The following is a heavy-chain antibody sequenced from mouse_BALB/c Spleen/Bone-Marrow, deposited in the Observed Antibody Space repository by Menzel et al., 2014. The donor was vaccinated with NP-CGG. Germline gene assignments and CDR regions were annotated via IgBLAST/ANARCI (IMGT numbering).Heavy chain of an antibody. Sequence: QVQLQQSGAALVWPGASLKLSSTSSGYTFTSYWMNWVKQRPGQGLEWIGMVDPTDSKTHLNQMFKDKATLTVDKSSSTAYMHLSSLTSEDSAVYYCARNWAFNYWGEGTTLTISS. CDR3: ARNWAFNY. CDR1: GYTFTSYW. V-gene: IGHV1-61*01. CDR2: VDPTDSKT. D-gene: IGHD4-1*01. J-gene: IGHJ2*01.